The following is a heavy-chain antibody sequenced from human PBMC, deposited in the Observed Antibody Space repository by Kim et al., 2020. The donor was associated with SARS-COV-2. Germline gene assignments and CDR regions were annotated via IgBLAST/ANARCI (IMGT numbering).Heavy chain of an antibody. J-gene: IGHJ5*02. V-gene: IGHV3-23*01. CDR2: ISGSGGST. D-gene: IGHD4-4*01. CDR3: AKAGGGTTVTNNCFDP. Sequence: GGSLRLSCAASGFTFSSYAMSWVRQAPGKGLEWVSAISGSGGSTYYADSVKGRFTISRDNSKNTLYLQMNSLRAEDTAVYYCAKAGGGTTVTNNCFDPWGQGTLVTVSS. CDR1: GFTFSSYA.